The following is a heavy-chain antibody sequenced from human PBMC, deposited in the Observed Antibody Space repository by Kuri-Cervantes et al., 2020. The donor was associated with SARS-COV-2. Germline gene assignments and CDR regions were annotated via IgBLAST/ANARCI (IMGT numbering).Heavy chain of an antibody. Sequence: GGSLRLSCAASGFTFSDYYMSWIRQAPGKGLEWVAYIRQDGGDTYYEDSVKGRFTISRDDAKNSVYLQMNNMRVEDTAVFYCARVGPLSSWYPTRYLDSWGQGTPVTVSS. CDR1: GFTFSDYY. CDR3: ARVGPLSSWYPTRYLDS. CDR2: IRQDGGDT. V-gene: IGHV3-7*01. D-gene: IGHD2-2*01. J-gene: IGHJ4*02.